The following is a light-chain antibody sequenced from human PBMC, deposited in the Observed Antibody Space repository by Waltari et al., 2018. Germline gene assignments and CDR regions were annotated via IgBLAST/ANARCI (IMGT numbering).Light chain of an antibody. CDR1: QGIRNY. CDR2: GTS. Sequence: DIQMTQSPYSQSAFVGDRVTITCRASQGIRNYLAWFQKKPGEAPRSLIYGTSSLRSGFPSKFSGSGSGTEFTLTISSLQPEDSATYYCQQYATDPFTFGQGTKLEIK. J-gene: IGKJ2*01. CDR3: QQYATDPFT. V-gene: IGKV1-16*02.